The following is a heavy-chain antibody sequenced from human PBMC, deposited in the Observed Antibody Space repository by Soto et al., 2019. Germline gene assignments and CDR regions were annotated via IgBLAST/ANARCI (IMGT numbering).Heavy chain of an antibody. D-gene: IGHD4-4*01. J-gene: IGHJ6*03. Sequence: ASVKVSCKTSGDSFSAYYLHWVRQAPGQGLEWLGWINPNGGATKYAQKLRGRVAMTRDTSIRTAYLELTSLRSDDTAIYYCARGSGGATATLDYYYFYMDVWGKGTTVTVSS. V-gene: IGHV1-2*02. CDR3: ARGSGGATATLDYYYFYMDV. CDR2: INPNGGAT. CDR1: GDSFSAYY.